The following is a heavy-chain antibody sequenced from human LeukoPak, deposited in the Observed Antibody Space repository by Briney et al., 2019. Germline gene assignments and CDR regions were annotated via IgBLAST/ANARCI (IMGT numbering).Heavy chain of an antibody. CDR2: MNPNSGNT. J-gene: IGHJ6*03. D-gene: IGHD3-3*01. V-gene: IGHV1-8*01. CDR3: ARGQGKGRITIFGNYYYYMDV. CDR1: GYTFTSYD. Sequence: EASVKVSCKASGYTFTSYDINWVRQATGQGLEWMGWMNPNSGNTGYAQKFQGRVTMTRNTSISTAYMELSSLRSEDTAVYYCARGQGKGRITIFGNYYYYMDVWGKGTTVTVSS.